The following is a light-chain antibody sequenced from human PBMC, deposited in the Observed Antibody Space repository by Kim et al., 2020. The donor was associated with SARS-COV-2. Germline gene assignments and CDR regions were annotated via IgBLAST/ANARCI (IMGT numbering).Light chain of an antibody. V-gene: IGKV3-15*01. CDR1: QSVSID. J-gene: IGKJ1*01. CDR2: GAS. CDR3: QQYKNWWT. Sequence: EIVMAQSPATLSVSPGGRATLSCRASQSVSIDLAWYQQKPGQAPRLLIYGASTRATGILARFSGSGSGTEFTFTISSLQSEDFAVYYCQQYKNWWTFGQGTKVDIK.